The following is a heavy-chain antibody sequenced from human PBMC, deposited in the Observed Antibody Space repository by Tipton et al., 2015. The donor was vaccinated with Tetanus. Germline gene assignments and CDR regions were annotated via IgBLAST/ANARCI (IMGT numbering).Heavy chain of an antibody. CDR3: AKRLGSPNHYFDY. V-gene: IGHV3-48*04. Sequence: SLRLSCSATGFSFSTHGMNWVRQAPGKGPEWVSYISRGSTMIFYTDSVKGRFTISRANARNSLYLQMNSLRAEDTALYYCAKRLGSPNHYFDYWGQGTLVTVSS. CDR1: GFSFSTHG. J-gene: IGHJ4*02. CDR2: ISRGSTMI. D-gene: IGHD1-1*01.